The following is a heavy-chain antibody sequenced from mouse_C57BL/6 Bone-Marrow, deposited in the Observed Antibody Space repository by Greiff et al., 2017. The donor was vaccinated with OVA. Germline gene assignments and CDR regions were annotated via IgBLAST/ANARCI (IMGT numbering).Heavy chain of an antibody. J-gene: IGHJ4*01. V-gene: IGHV1-55*01. CDR1: GYTFTSYW. CDR3: ARSTGHYAMDY. Sequence: VQLQQPGAELVKPGASVKMSCKASGYTFTSYWITWVKQRPGQGLEWIGDIYPGSGSTNYNEKFKSKATLTVDTSSSTAYMQLSSLTSEASAVYYCARSTGHYAMDYWGQGTSVTVSS. CDR2: IYPGSGST. D-gene: IGHD4-1*02.